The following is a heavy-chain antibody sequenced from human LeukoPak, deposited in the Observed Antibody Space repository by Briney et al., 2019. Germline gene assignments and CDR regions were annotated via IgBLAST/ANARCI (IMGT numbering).Heavy chain of an antibody. CDR3: ASFSASPPYCSSTSCYAIDY. V-gene: IGHV3-74*01. D-gene: IGHD2-2*01. Sequence: GGSLRLSCAASGFTFSSYWMHWVRQAPGKGLVWVSRINSDGGSTSYADSVKGRFTISRDNAKNTLYLQMNSLRAEDTAVYYCASFSASPPYCSSTSCYAIDYWGQGTLVTVSS. CDR2: INSDGGST. CDR1: GFTFSSYW. J-gene: IGHJ4*02.